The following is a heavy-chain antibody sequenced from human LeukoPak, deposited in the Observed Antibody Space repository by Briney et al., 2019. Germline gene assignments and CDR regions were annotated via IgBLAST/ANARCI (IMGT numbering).Heavy chain of an antibody. Sequence: PGGSLRLSCAASGFTFSSSWMSWFRQAPGKGLEWVANIKQDGSEKYYVDSVKGRFNISRDNAKNSLYLQMDSLRAEDTAVYYCARISIAVAGGDYWGQGTLVTVSS. V-gene: IGHV3-7*01. D-gene: IGHD6-19*01. CDR2: IKQDGSEK. J-gene: IGHJ4*02. CDR3: ARISIAVAGGDY. CDR1: GFTFSSSW.